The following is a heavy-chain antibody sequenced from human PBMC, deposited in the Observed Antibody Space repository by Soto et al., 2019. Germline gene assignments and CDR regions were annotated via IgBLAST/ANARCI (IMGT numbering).Heavy chain of an antibody. D-gene: IGHD3-3*01. CDR2: FYYSGKP. CDR3: ARHQLRFLEWSYFDY. CDR1: GGSITSSGFS. J-gene: IGHJ4*02. Sequence: QLQLQESGPGLVKPSETLSLSCTVSGGSITSSGFSWDWIRQPPGKGLEWIGSFYYSGKPYYNAARESRVTISADTSKNQFSLKLTSLTAADTAVYYCARHQLRFLEWSYFDYWGQGSLVTVSS. V-gene: IGHV4-39*01.